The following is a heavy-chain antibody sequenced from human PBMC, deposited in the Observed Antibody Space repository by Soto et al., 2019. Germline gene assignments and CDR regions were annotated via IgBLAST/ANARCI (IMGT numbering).Heavy chain of an antibody. CDR1: VFTFSSYA. J-gene: IGHJ5*02. D-gene: IGHD1-26*01. CDR2: ISYDGSNK. Sequence: VGPLRLSCASSVFTFSSYAMHCVRQSPGKWLEWVAVISYDGSNKYYADSVKGRFTISRDNSKNTLYLQMNSLRAEDTAVYYCARDWLGAVVGARGMNWFEPWGQGTLVTVSS. CDR3: ARDWLGAVVGARGMNWFEP. V-gene: IGHV3-30-3*01.